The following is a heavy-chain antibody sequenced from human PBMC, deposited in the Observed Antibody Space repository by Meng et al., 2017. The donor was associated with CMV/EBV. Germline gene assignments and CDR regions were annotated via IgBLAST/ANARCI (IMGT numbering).Heavy chain of an antibody. D-gene: IGHD2-2*02. CDR2: IIPIFGTA. Sequence: SVKVSCKASGGTFSSYAISWVRQAPGQGLEWMGGIIPIFGTANYAQKFQGRVTITTDESTSTAYMELSSLRSEDTAVYYCARDCSSTSCYMEELNWFDPRGQGTLVTVSS. J-gene: IGHJ5*02. V-gene: IGHV1-69*05. CDR3: ARDCSSTSCYMEELNWFDP. CDR1: GGTFSSYA.